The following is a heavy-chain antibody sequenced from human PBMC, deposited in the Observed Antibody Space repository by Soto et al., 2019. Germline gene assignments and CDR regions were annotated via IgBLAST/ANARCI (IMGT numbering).Heavy chain of an antibody. Sequence: ASVKVSCKASGYTFTGYYMHWVRQAPGQGXEWMGWINPNSGGTNYAQKFQGRVTMTRDTSISTAYMELSRLRSDDTAVYYCARIMTTVTTAFYYYGMDVWGQGTTVTVSS. CDR3: ARIMTTVTTAFYYYGMDV. V-gene: IGHV1-2*02. J-gene: IGHJ6*02. CDR1: GYTFTGYY. CDR2: INPNSGGT. D-gene: IGHD4-17*01.